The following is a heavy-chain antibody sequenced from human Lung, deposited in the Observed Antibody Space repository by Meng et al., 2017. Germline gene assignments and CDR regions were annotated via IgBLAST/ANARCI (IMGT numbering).Heavy chain of an antibody. CDR2: ITPNSGGA. V-gene: IGHV1-2*06. J-gene: IGHJ4*02. CDR1: GYIVTDFQ. Sequence: QVQLVQLGAEVRKPGASLQVFWETSGYIVTDFQIHWVRQAPGQGLEWMGRITPNSGGANYAQKFQGRVTMTRDTSIRTAYMDLSRLTSDDTAIYYCARDRDSYASFDHWGQGTLVTVSS. D-gene: IGHD5-24*01. CDR3: ARDRDSYASFDH.